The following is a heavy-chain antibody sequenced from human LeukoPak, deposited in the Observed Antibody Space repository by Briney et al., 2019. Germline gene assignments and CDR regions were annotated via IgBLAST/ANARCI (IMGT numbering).Heavy chain of an antibody. CDR1: GYTFTSYG. J-gene: IGHJ5*02. V-gene: IGHV1-2*02. Sequence: ASVKVSCKASGYTFTSYGISWVRQAPGQGLEWMGWINPNSGGTNYAQKFQGRVTMTRDTSISTAYMELSRLRSDDTAVYYCARELELRVANWFDPWGQGTLVTVSS. D-gene: IGHD1-7*01. CDR2: INPNSGGT. CDR3: ARELELRVANWFDP.